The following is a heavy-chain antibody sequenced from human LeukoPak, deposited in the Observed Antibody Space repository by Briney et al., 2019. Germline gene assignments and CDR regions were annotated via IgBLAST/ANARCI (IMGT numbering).Heavy chain of an antibody. CDR1: GFTFSNYA. J-gene: IGHJ5*02. CDR2: ISSSTTYI. Sequence: GGSLRLSCAASGFTFSNYAMRWVRQAPGKGLEWVSFISSSTTYIYYVDSVKGRFTISRDNAKNSLYLQMNSLKVEDTAVYYCARGASGKNRSWFDPWGQGTLVTVSS. D-gene: IGHD1-26*01. V-gene: IGHV3-21*01. CDR3: ARGASGKNRSWFDP.